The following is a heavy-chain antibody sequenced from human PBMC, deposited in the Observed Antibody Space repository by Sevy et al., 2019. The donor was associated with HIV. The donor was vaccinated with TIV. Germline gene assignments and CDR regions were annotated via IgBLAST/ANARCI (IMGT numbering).Heavy chain of an antibody. CDR3: ARGSIAAAGAIDY. D-gene: IGHD6-13*01. V-gene: IGHV3-33*01. J-gene: IGHJ4*02. CDR1: GFTFSSYG. CDR2: VWYDGSNK. Sequence: GGSLRLSCAASGFTFSSYGMHWVRRAPDKGLEWVAVVWYDGSNKDYADSVKGRFTISRDNSKNTLYLQMNSLRAEDTAVYYYARGSIAAAGAIDYWGQGTLVTVSS.